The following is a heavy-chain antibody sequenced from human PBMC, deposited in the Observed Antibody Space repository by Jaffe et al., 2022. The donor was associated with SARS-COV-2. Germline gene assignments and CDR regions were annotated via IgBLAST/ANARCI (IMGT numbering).Heavy chain of an antibody. J-gene: IGHJ3*02. Sequence: EVQLVESGGGLVQPGGSLRLSCAASGFTFSSYWMHWVRQAPGKGLVWVSRINSDGSSTSYADSVKGRFTISRDNAKNTLYLQMNSLRAEDTAVYYCARDANYYDSSGYLHPHDAFDIWGQGTMVTVSS. D-gene: IGHD3-22*01. CDR1: GFTFSSYW. CDR3: ARDANYYDSSGYLHPHDAFDI. CDR2: INSDGSST. V-gene: IGHV3-74*01.